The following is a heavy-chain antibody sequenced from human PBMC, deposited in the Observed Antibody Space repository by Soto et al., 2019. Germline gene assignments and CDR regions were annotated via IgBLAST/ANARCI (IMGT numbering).Heavy chain of an antibody. CDR3: VARAAVVNSPWFDP. D-gene: IGHD1-1*01. Sequence: NPSETLSLTCTVSGYSINSGYIWGWVHRPPGQGLEWIGSRYSTGTNYYNPSLRRRVKMTVDTSKNQLSLGLRSVTAADTAVYYCVARAAVVNSPWFDPWGQGTQVTVS. CDR1: GYSINSGYI. V-gene: IGHV4-38-2*02. J-gene: IGHJ5*02. CDR2: RYSTGTN.